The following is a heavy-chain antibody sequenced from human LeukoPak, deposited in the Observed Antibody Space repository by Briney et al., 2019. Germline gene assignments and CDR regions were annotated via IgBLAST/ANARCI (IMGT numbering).Heavy chain of an antibody. Sequence: PSETLSLTCTVSGGSISSYYWSWIRQPAGKGLEWIGRIYTSGSTNYNTSLKSRVTMSVDTSKNQFSLKLSSVTAADTAVYYCARGTPGGTAYDAFDIWGQGTMVTVSS. V-gene: IGHV4-4*07. CDR3: ARGTPGGTAYDAFDI. CDR2: IYTSGST. D-gene: IGHD5-18*01. J-gene: IGHJ3*02. CDR1: GGSISSYY.